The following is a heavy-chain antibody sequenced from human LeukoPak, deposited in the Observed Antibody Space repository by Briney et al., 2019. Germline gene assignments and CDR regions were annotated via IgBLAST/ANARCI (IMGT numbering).Heavy chain of an antibody. CDR3: ARDFFHGHCSGLSCFLLDY. D-gene: IGHD2-15*01. CDR1: GYIFTRYG. V-gene: IGHV1-18*04. CDR2: ISAHYGNT. J-gene: IGHJ4*02. Sequence: ASVKVSCKASGYIFTRYGISWVRQAPGQGLEWMGWISAHYGNTSYAQKFQDRVTMTTDTSTNTAYMELRSLRPDDTAVYYCARDFFHGHCSGLSCFLLDYWGQGSLVTVSS.